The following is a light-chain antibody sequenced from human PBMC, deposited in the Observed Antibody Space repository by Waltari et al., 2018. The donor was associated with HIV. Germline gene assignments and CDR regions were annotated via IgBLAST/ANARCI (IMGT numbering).Light chain of an antibody. Sequence: QSALTQPASVSGSPGQSITISCTGTSSDVGSYNLVSWYQKHPTKAPKLMIYEVNKRPSGVSNRFSGSKAGNTASLTISGLQAEDEADYYCCSYAGSSSYVFGSGTKVTVL. J-gene: IGLJ1*01. CDR3: CSYAGSSSYV. V-gene: IGLV2-23*02. CDR2: EVN. CDR1: SSDVGSYNL.